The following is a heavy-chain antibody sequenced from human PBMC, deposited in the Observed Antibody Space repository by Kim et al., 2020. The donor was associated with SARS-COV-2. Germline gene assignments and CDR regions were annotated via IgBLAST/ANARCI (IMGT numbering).Heavy chain of an antibody. V-gene: IGHV3-48*04. CDR1: GFTFSSYS. CDR2: ISSSSSTI. CDR3: ARDRLYAFDY. J-gene: IGHJ4*02. Sequence: GSLRLSCAASGFTFSSYSMNWVRQAPGKGLEWVSYISSSSSTIKYADSVKGRFTISRDNAKNSLYLQMNSLRAEDTAVYYCARDRLYAFDYWGQGTLVTVSS. D-gene: IGHD2-2*02.